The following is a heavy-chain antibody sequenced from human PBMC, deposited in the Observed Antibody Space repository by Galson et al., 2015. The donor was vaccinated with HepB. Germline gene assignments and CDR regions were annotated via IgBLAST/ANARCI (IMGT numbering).Heavy chain of an antibody. CDR2: IKSKTDGGTT. Sequence: SLRLSCAASGFTFSNAWMSWVRQAPGKGLEWVGRIKSKTDGGTTDYAAPVKGRFTISRDDSKNTLYLQMNSLKTEDTAVYYCTTDNDELGIWGWAQKDWGQGTLVTVSS. CDR1: GFTFSNAW. J-gene: IGHJ4*02. D-gene: IGHD7-27*01. CDR3: TTDNDELGIWGWAQKD. V-gene: IGHV3-15*01.